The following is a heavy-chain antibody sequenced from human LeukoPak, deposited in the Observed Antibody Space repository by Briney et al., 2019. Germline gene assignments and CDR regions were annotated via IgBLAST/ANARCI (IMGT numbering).Heavy chain of an antibody. CDR1: GFTVSSNY. CDR3: ASGGTADVEMATISASYYFDY. Sequence: GGSLRLSCAASGFTVSSNYMSWVRQAPGKGLEWVSVIYSGGSTYYADSVKGRFTISRHNSKNTLYLQMNSLRAEDTAVYYCASGGTADVEMATISASYYFDYWGQGTLVTVSS. D-gene: IGHD5-12*01. J-gene: IGHJ4*02. V-gene: IGHV3-53*04. CDR2: IYSGGST.